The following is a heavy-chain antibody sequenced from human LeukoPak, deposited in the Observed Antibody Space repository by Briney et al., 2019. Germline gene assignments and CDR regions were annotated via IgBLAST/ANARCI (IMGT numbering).Heavy chain of an antibody. CDR2: IYSRDVT. Sequence: GGSLRLSCAASGFSVSSNSMSWVRQAPGQGLECVSIIYSRDVTSYADSVKDRFTISRDSDKNTLFLQMDSLRSDDTAVYYCARVLAAIALRDYHYVDVWGKGTTVTVSS. V-gene: IGHV3-53*01. CDR1: GFSVSSNS. J-gene: IGHJ6*03. CDR3: ARVLAAIALRDYHYVDV. D-gene: IGHD6-19*01.